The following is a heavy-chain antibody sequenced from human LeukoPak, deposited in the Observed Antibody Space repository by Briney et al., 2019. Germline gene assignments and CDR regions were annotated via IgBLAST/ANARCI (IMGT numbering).Heavy chain of an antibody. CDR3: ARGAGGNYGYYYYMDV. CDR1: GGSFSGYY. J-gene: IGHJ6*03. CDR2: INHSGST. D-gene: IGHD4-11*01. V-gene: IGHV4-34*01. Sequence: PSETLSLTCAVYGGSFSGYYWSWIRQPPGKGLEWIGEINHSGSTNYNPSLKSRVTISADTSNNQFSLRLSSVTATDTAVYYCARGAGGNYGYYYYMDVWGKGTTVTVSS.